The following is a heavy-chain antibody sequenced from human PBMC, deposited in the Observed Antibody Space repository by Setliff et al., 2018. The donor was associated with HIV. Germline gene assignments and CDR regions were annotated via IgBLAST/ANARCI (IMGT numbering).Heavy chain of an antibody. Sequence: KPSETLSLTCAVYGGSFSGYYWSWIRQPPGKGLEWIGEINHSGSTKYNPSLKSRVNISVDTSKNQFSLKLSSVTAADTAVYYCARAQYYYGSVDYYYMDVWGKGTTVTVSS. D-gene: IGHD3-10*01. CDR3: ARAQYYYGSVDYYYMDV. CDR2: INHSGST. V-gene: IGHV4-34*01. J-gene: IGHJ6*03. CDR1: GGSFSGYY.